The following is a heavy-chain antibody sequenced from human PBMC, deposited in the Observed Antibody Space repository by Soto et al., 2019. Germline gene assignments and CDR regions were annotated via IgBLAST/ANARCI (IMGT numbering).Heavy chain of an antibody. D-gene: IGHD2-15*01. CDR3: ASVSRDCSGGSCYSFGY. CDR1: GGSFSGYY. Sequence: SETLSLTCAVYGGSFSGYYWSWIRQPPGKGLEWIGEINHSGSTNYNPSLKSRVTISVDTSKNQFSLKLSSVTAADTAVYYCASVSRDCSGGSCYSFGYWGQGTLVTVSS. J-gene: IGHJ4*02. CDR2: INHSGST. V-gene: IGHV4-34*01.